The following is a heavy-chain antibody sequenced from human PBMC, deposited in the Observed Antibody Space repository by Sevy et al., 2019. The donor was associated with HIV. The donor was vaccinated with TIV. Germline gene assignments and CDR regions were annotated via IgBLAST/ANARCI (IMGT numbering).Heavy chain of an antibody. CDR2: ISGSGGST. Sequence: GGSLRLSCAASGFTFSSYAMSWVRQAPGKGLEWVSAISGSGGSTYYADSVKGRFTISRDNSKNTLYLQMNSLRAEDTAVYYCAKDRFVVVVAATPMVEKLYVWGQGTTVTVSS. CDR1: GFTFSSYA. J-gene: IGHJ6*02. CDR3: AKDRFVVVVAATPMVEKLYV. D-gene: IGHD2-15*01. V-gene: IGHV3-23*01.